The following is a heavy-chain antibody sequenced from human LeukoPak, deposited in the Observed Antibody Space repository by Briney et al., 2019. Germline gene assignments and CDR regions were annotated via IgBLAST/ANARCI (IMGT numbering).Heavy chain of an antibody. Sequence: GGSLRLSCAASGFPFRSHWMHWVSQVPGKGLVWVSHISTDGTTTNYADSVKGRFTISRDNAKDTLYLQLNSLRAEDTAIYYCARSLGYSSGGWGQGTLVTVSS. CDR3: ARSLGYSSGG. CDR2: ISTDGTTT. D-gene: IGHD2-15*01. J-gene: IGHJ4*02. CDR1: GFPFRSHW. V-gene: IGHV3-74*01.